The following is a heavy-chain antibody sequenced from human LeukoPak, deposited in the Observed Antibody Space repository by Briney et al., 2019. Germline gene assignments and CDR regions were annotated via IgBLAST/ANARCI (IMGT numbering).Heavy chain of an antibody. CDR1: GFTFSSYS. Sequence: GGSLRLSRAASGFTFSSYSMNWVRQAPGKGLEWVSYISSSSSTIYYADSVKGRFTISRDNAKNSLYLQMNSLRAEDTAVYYCARELSSGYSSGWGFDYWGQGTLVTVSS. CDR2: ISSSSSTI. CDR3: ARELSSGYSSGWGFDY. J-gene: IGHJ4*02. V-gene: IGHV3-48*01. D-gene: IGHD6-19*01.